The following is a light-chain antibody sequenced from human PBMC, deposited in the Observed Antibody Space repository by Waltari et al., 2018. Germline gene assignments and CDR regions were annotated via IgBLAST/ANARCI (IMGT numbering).Light chain of an antibody. CDR3: CSYTSSSSYV. CDR1: SSDVGGYNF. V-gene: IGLV2-14*01. J-gene: IGLJ1*01. Sequence: QSALTQPASVSGSPGPSITVSCTGSSSDVGGYNFVSWYQQHPGKAPKLIIYEVSNRPSGVSNRFSGSKSGNTASLTISGLQTEDEADYYCCSYTSSSSYVFGTGTTVTVL. CDR2: EVS.